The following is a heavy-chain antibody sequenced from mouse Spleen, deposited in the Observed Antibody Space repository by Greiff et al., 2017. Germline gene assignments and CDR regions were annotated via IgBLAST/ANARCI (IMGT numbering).Heavy chain of an antibody. CDR1: GYSFTGYF. CDR2: INPYNGDT. J-gene: IGHJ2*01. D-gene: IGHD2-3*01. CDR3: ARDDGYYEDY. V-gene: IGHV1-20*01. Sequence: EVQVVESGPELVKPGDSVTISCKASGYSFTGYFMNWVMQSHGKSLEWIGRINPYNGDTFYNQKFKGKATLTVDKSSSTAHMELRSLTSEDSAVYYCARDDGYYEDYWGQGTTLTVSS.